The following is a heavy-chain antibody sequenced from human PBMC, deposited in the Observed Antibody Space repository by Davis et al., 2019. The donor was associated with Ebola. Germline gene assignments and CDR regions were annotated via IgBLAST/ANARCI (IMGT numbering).Heavy chain of an antibody. CDR3: AQDKFQWRNGLLDY. J-gene: IGHJ4*02. D-gene: IGHD6-19*01. CDR1: GFTFSSYG. Sequence: PGGSLRLSCAASGFTFSSYGMHWVRQAPGKGLEWVAVISSDGSNKYYVDSVKGRFTISRDNSKNALYLQMNSLRAEDTAVYYCAQDKFQWRNGLLDYWGQGTLVTVSS. CDR2: ISSDGSNK. V-gene: IGHV3-30*18.